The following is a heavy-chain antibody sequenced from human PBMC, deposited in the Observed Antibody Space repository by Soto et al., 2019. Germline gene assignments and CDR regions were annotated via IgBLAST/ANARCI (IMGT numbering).Heavy chain of an antibody. V-gene: IGHV3-11*06. Sequence: QVQLVESGGGLVKPGGSLRLSCAASGFTFSDYYMSWIRQAPGKGLEWVSYISSSSSYTNYADSVKGRFTISRDNAKNSLYLQMNSLRAEDTAVYYCARDRRGYCSSTSCSYYYGMDVWGQGTTVTVSS. CDR3: ARDRRGYCSSTSCSYYYGMDV. J-gene: IGHJ6*02. D-gene: IGHD2-2*01. CDR1: GFTFSDYY. CDR2: ISSSSSYT.